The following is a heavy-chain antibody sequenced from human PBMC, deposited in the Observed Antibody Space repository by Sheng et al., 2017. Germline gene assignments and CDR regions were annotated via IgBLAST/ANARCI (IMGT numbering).Heavy chain of an antibody. V-gene: IGHV1-69*04. CDR3: ARDRDRYCSGGSCYPVGRDKGWFDP. J-gene: IGHJ5*02. Sequence: QVQLVQSGAEVKKPGSSVKVSCKASGGTFSSYAISWVRQAPGQGLEWMGGIIPILGIANYAQKFQGRVTITADKSTSTAYMELSSLRSEDTAVYYCARDRDRYCSGGSCYPVGRDKGWFDPWGQGTLVTVSS. CDR1: GGTFSSYA. D-gene: IGHD2-15*01. CDR2: IIPILGIA.